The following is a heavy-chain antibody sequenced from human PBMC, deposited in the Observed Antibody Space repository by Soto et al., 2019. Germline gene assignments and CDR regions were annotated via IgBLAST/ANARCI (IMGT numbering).Heavy chain of an antibody. CDR1: GYTFTIYA. CDR3: ARGPSITAPATVMWFDP. CDR2: INAGNGNT. D-gene: IGHD6-13*01. Sequence: ASLKVCCKASGYTFTIYAMHWVRQAPGQRLEWMGWINAGNGNTKYSQKFQDRVTITRDTSASTAYMELSSLRSEDTAVYYCARGPSITAPATVMWFDPWGQGTLVTVSS. V-gene: IGHV1-3*01. J-gene: IGHJ5*02.